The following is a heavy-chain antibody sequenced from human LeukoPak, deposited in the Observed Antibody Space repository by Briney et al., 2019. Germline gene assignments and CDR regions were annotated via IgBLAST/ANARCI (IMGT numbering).Heavy chain of an antibody. D-gene: IGHD3-10*01. Sequence: GGSLRLSCAASGFTFSDYNMSWVHQAPGKGLEWVSAISISGSGTYYADSVKGRFTISRDNSKNTLFLQMDSLRAEDTAIYYCAKGYYGSGSSYFDYWGQGTLVTVSS. CDR1: GFTFSDYN. CDR3: AKGYYGSGSSYFDY. V-gene: IGHV3-23*05. J-gene: IGHJ4*02. CDR2: ISISGSGT.